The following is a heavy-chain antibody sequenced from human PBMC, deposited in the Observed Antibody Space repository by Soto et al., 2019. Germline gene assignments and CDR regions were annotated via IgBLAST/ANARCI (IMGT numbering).Heavy chain of an antibody. Sequence: GESLKISCKGSGYSFTSYWISWVRQMPGKGLEWMGRIDPSDSYTNYSPSFQGHVTISADKSISTAYLQMNSLRAEDTAVYYCARHDSYDSSGSSYYGMDVWGQGTTVTVSS. CDR2: IDPSDSYT. J-gene: IGHJ6*02. CDR1: GYSFTSYW. CDR3: ARHDSYDSSGSSYYGMDV. V-gene: IGHV5-10-1*01. D-gene: IGHD3-22*01.